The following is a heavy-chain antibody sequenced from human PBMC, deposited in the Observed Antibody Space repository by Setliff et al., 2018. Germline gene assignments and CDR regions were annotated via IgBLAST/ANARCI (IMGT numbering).Heavy chain of an antibody. V-gene: IGHV4-38-2*01. J-gene: IGHJ6*02. CDR3: ARAAGYSSSWYHYYYGMDV. CDR2: IYTSGST. D-gene: IGHD6-13*01. Sequence: PSETLSLTCAVSGYSISSGYYWGWIRQPPGKGLEWIGSIYTSGSTNYNPSLKSRVTISVDTSKNQFSLKLSSVTAADTAVYYCARAAGYSSSWYHYYYGMDVWGQGTTVTVSS. CDR1: GYSISSGYY.